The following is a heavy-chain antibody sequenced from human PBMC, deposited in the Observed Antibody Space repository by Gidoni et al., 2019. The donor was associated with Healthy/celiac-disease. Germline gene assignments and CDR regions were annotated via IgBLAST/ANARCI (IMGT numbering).Heavy chain of an antibody. J-gene: IGHJ3*02. CDR3: ASADFLGRGAFDI. CDR1: GFAFSSYG. Sequence: QVQLVESGRGVVQPGRSLRLSCEASGFAFSSYGMHWVRQAPGKGLEWVAVIWYDGSTKSYADSVKGRFTISRDNSKTTLYLQMNSLRAEDTAVYYCASADFLGRGAFDIWGQGTMVTVSS. V-gene: IGHV3-33*01. CDR2: IWYDGSTK.